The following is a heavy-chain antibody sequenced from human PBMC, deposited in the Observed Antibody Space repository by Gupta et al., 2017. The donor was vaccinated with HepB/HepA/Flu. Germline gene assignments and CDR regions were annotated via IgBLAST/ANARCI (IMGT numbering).Heavy chain of an antibody. V-gene: IGHV3-23*01. D-gene: IGHD1-1*01. J-gene: IGHJ4*02. Sequence: EVQLLESGGGLVQPGGSMRLSCAASGFTFSSYAMSWVRQAPGKGLEGVSAISGSGGSTDYADSVKGRLTISRDNSKKTLYLQMNSLRAEDTAVYYCAARGAAILQRNDWGQGTLVTVSS. CDR3: AARGAAILQRND. CDR1: GFTFSSYA. CDR2: ISGSGGST.